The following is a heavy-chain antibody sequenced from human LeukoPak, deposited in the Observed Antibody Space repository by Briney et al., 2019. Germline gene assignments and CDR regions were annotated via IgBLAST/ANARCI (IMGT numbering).Heavy chain of an antibody. J-gene: IGHJ2*01. Sequence: ASVKVSCKVSGYTLTELSMHWVRHAPGKGLEWMGGLDPEDGETSYAQKFQGRDTRTEDTSTDTAYMELSRLRSEDTAVYYCATPDDHNTWYFDLWGRGTLVTVSS. CDR1: GYTLTELS. CDR3: ATPDDHNTWYFDL. V-gene: IGHV1-24*01. D-gene: IGHD5-24*01. CDR2: LDPEDGET.